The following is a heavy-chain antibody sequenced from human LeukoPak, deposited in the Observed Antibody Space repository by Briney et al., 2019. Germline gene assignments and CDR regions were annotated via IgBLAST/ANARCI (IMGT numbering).Heavy chain of an antibody. CDR1: GSTFSSYG. J-gene: IGHJ4*02. Sequence: PGGSLRLSCAASGSTFSSYGMHWVRQAPGKGLEWVAFIRYDGSNKYYADSVKGRFTISRDSSKNTLYLQMNSLRAEDTAVYYCAKDNGDVSDFWSGYPDYWGQGTLVTVSS. D-gene: IGHD3-3*01. CDR3: AKDNGDVSDFWSGYPDY. V-gene: IGHV3-30*02. CDR2: IRYDGSNK.